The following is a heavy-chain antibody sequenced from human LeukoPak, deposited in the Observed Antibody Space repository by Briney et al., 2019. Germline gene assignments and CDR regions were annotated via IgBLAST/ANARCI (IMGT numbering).Heavy chain of an antibody. D-gene: IGHD3-3*01. CDR3: ARCISEFGVVITDAFDI. CDR2: IYHSGST. V-gene: IGHV4-59*12. Sequence: ASETLSLTCTVSGGSISSYYWNWIRQPPGKGLEWIGYIYHSGSTYYNPSLKSRVTISVDRSKNQFSLKLSSVTAADTAVYYCARCISEFGVVITDAFDIWGQGTMVTVSS. CDR1: GGSISSYY. J-gene: IGHJ3*02.